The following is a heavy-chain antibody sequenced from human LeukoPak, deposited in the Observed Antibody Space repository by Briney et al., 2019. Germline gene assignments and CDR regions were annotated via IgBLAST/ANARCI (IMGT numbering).Heavy chain of an antibody. Sequence: GASVKVSCKASGYTFTSYGISWVRQAPGQGLEWMGWISAYNGNTNYAQKLQGRVTMTTDTSTSTAYMELRSLRSDDTAVYYCARDRGYYYDSSGYHSYGMDVWGQGTTVTVSS. D-gene: IGHD3-22*01. J-gene: IGHJ6*02. CDR3: ARDRGYYYDSSGYHSYGMDV. CDR2: ISAYNGNT. CDR1: GYTFTSYG. V-gene: IGHV1-18*01.